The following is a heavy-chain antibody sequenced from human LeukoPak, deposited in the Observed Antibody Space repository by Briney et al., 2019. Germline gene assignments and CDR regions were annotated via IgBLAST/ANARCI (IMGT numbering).Heavy chain of an antibody. D-gene: IGHD3-3*01. CDR1: GFTFSSYG. Sequence: GGSLRLSCAASGFTFSSYGMHWVRQAPGKGLEWVSAISGSGGSTYYADSVKGRFTISRDNSKNTLYLQMNSLRAEDTAVYYCAKGLVTIFGVVITDDAFDIWGQGTMVTVSS. CDR2: ISGSGGST. J-gene: IGHJ3*02. CDR3: AKGLVTIFGVVITDDAFDI. V-gene: IGHV3-23*01.